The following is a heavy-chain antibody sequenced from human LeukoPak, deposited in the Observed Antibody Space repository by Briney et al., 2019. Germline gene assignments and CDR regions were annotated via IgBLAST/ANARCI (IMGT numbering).Heavy chain of an antibody. J-gene: IGHJ4*02. CDR2: ISSSSSYI. CDR3: ASWGCSGGSCYSGEFDY. V-gene: IGHV3-21*01. CDR1: GFTFSSYS. Sequence: GGSLGLSCAASGFTFSSYSMNWVRQAPGKGLEWVSSISSSSSYIYYADSVKGRFTISRDNAKNSLYLQMNSLRAEDTAVYYCASWGCSGGSCYSGEFDYWGQGTLVTVSS. D-gene: IGHD2-15*01.